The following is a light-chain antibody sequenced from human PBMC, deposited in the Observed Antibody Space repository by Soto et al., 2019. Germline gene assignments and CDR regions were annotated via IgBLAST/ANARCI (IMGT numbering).Light chain of an antibody. CDR1: SFNIGRYA. V-gene: IGLV1-44*01. CDR3: AVWDDSLNGLV. CDR2: SND. J-gene: IGLJ2*01. Sequence: QSVLTQPPSASGTPGQRVTISCSGSSFNIGRYAVNWYQQLPATAPKLLLYSNDQRPSGVPDRFSVSKSGTTASLAISGLESEDEADYYCAVWDDSLNGLVFGGGTKVTVL.